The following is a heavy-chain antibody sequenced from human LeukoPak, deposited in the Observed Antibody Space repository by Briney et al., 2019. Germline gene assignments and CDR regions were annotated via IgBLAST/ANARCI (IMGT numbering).Heavy chain of an antibody. D-gene: IGHD6-13*01. J-gene: IGHJ5*02. Sequence: GASVKVSCKASGYTFTSYSMNWVRQAPGQGLEWMGWINTNTGNPTSAQGFTGRFVFSLDTSVSTAYLQISSLKAEDTAVYYCARHVGITVADSFDPWGQGTLVTVSS. V-gene: IGHV7-4-1*02. CDR3: ARHVGITVADSFDP. CDR1: GYTFTSYS. CDR2: INTNTGNP.